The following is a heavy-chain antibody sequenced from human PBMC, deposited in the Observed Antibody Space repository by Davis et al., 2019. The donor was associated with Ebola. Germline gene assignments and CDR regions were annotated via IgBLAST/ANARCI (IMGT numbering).Heavy chain of an antibody. J-gene: IGHJ4*02. CDR3: ARGKGITFGGVVYFDY. D-gene: IGHD3-16*01. CDR1: GFTFSNAW. V-gene: IGHV3-30-3*01. Sequence: GEFLKISCAASGFTFSNAWMSWVRQAPGKGLEWVAVISYDGSNKYYADSVKGRFTISRDNSKNTLYLQMNSLRAEDTAVYYCARGKGITFGGVVYFDYWGQGTLVTVSS. CDR2: ISYDGSNK.